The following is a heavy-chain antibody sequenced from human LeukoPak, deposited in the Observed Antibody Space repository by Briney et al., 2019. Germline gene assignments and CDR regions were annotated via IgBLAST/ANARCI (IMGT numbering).Heavy chain of an antibody. CDR1: GGSISSGSYY. D-gene: IGHD6-19*01. V-gene: IGHV4-61*02. CDR2: IYTSGST. Sequence: MSSETLSLTCTVSGGSISSGSYYWSWIRQPAGKGLEWIGRIYTSGSTNYNPSLKSRVTISVDTSKNQFSLKLSSVTAADTAVYYCAREIFGYSSGWSDAFDIWGQGTMVTVSS. CDR3: AREIFGYSSGWSDAFDI. J-gene: IGHJ3*02.